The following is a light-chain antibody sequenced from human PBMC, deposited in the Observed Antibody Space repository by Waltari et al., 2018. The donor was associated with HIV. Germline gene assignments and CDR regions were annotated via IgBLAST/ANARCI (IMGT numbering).Light chain of an antibody. V-gene: IGKV6D-21*02. Sequence: EIVLTQSPDFQSVTPKEKVTITCRASQCFGTSLHWYPQKPDQSPNLRINYASQAISGFPSRFSGSGSGTDFTLTIDSLEAEDAAAYDCQQSSSVPRTFGEGTKVEIK. CDR3: QQSSSVPRT. CDR2: YAS. CDR1: QCFGTS. J-gene: IGKJ1*01.